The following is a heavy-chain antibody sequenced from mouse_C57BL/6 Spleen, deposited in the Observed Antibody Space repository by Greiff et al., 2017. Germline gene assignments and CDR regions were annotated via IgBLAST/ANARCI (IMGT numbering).Heavy chain of an antibody. J-gene: IGHJ4*01. Sequence: QVQLQQSGAELVRPGTSVKVSCKASGYAFTNYLIEWVKQRPGQGHEWIGVIIPGSGGTNYNEKFKGKATLTADKSSSTAYMQLSSLTSEDSAIYFCARRDYDYAMDYWGQGTSVTVSA. CDR3: ARRDYDYAMDY. V-gene: IGHV1-54*01. D-gene: IGHD2-4*01. CDR2: IIPGSGGT. CDR1: GYAFTNYL.